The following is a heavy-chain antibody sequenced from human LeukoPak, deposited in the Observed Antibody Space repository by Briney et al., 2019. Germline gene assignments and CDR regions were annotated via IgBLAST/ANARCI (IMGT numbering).Heavy chain of an antibody. D-gene: IGHD3-9*01. V-gene: IGHV3-23*01. CDR3: AKDRVRYFDWLLTGSAFDI. CDR1: GFTFSSNG. J-gene: IGHJ3*02. CDR2: ISDSGGGA. Sequence: GGSLRLSCAASGFTFSSNGMTWVRQAPGKGLEWVSTISDSGGGAYYADSVKGRFTISRDSSRSTLYLQMNSLRAEDTAVYYCAKDRVRYFDWLLTGSAFDIWGQGQWSPSLQ.